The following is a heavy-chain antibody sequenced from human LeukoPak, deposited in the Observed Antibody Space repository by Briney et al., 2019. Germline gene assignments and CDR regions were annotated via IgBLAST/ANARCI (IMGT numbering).Heavy chain of an antibody. CDR3: ARHAGCSGGNCYYNWFDP. Sequence: SSETLSLTCSVSDGSISSSSSYWGWIRQPPGKGLEWIGSIYYNGATYFSPSLKSRLTISIDTSKNQFSLKLSSVTAADTAMYYCARHAGCSGGNCYYNWFDPWGQGTLVTVSS. J-gene: IGHJ5*02. V-gene: IGHV4-39*01. CDR2: IYYNGAT. CDR1: DGSISSSSSY. D-gene: IGHD2-15*01.